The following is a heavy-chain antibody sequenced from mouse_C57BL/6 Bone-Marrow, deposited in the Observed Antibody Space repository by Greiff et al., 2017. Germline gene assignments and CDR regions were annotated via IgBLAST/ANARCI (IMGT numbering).Heavy chain of an antibody. CDR2: ISNGGGST. V-gene: IGHV5-12*01. CDR1: GFTFSDYY. Sequence: EVKLVESGGGLVQPGGSLKLSCAASGFTFSDYYMYWVRQTPEKRLEWVAYISNGGGSTYYPDTLKGRFTISRDNAKNTLYLQMSRLKSEDTAMYYCARRLLNYYAMDYWGQGTSGTVSS. CDR3: ARRLLNYYAMDY. J-gene: IGHJ4*01. D-gene: IGHD2-1*01.